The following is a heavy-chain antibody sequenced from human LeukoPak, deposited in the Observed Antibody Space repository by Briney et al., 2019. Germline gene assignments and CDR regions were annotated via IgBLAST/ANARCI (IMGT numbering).Heavy chain of an antibody. Sequence: GGSLRVSCAASGFTFSSYDMHWGRPATGKGLEWVSAIGTAGDTYYPGSVKGRFTISRENDKNSLYLQMNSLRAGDTAVYYCARENDSSGYFDYWGQETLVTVSS. V-gene: IGHV3-13*01. CDR2: IGTAGDT. J-gene: IGHJ4*02. D-gene: IGHD3-22*01. CDR3: ARENDSSGYFDY. CDR1: GFTFSSYD.